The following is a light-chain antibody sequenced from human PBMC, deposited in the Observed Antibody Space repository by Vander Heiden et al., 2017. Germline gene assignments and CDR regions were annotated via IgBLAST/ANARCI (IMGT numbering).Light chain of an antibody. Sequence: EIVMTQSPATLSVSPGERATLSCRASQSVRSRLAWYQQKPGQAPRLLIFGASTRATGVPARFSGSGSGIEFNLTISSLHSEDFAVYHCQQYNNWPPWTFGHGTRVEIK. CDR1: QSVRSR. CDR3: QQYNNWPPWT. V-gene: IGKV3-15*01. J-gene: IGKJ1*01. CDR2: GAS.